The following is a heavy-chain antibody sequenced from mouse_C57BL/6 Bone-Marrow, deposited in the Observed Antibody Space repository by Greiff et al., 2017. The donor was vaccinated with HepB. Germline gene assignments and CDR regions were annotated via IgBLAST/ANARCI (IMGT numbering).Heavy chain of an antibody. Sequence: VQLQQPGAELVMPGASVKLSCKASGYTFTSYWMHWVKQRPGQGLEWIGEIDPSDSYTNYNQKFKGKSTLTVDKSSSTAYMKLSSLTSEDSAVYYCATYYYGSSHWYYDVWGTGTTVTVSS. D-gene: IGHD1-1*01. CDR1: GYTFTSYW. J-gene: IGHJ1*03. CDR3: ATYYYGSSHWYYDV. CDR2: IDPSDSYT. V-gene: IGHV1-69*01.